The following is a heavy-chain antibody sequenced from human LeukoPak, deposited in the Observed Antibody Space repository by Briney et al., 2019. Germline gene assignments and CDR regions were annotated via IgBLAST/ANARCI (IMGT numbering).Heavy chain of an antibody. CDR2: ISAYNGNT. V-gene: IGHV1-18*01. D-gene: IGHD5-18*01. J-gene: IGHJ4*02. Sequence: GASVKVSCKSSGYAFTSYGISLVRQAPGQGLEWMGWISAYNGNTNYTQKLQGRVTMTTDTTTSTAYMELRSLRSDDTAVYYCARDEREYSYASLVAYWGQGTLVTVSS. CDR1: GYAFTSYG. CDR3: ARDEREYSYASLVAY.